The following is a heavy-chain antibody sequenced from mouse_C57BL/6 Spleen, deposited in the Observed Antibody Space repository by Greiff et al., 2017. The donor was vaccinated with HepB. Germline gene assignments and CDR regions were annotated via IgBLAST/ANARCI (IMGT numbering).Heavy chain of an antibody. CDR2: INPSNGGT. V-gene: IGHV1-53*01. CDR1: GYTFTSYW. Sequence: VQLQQSGTELVKPGASVKLSCKASGYTFTSYWMHWVKQRPGQGLEWIGNINPSNGGTNYNEKFKSKATLTVDKSSSTAYMQLSSLTSEDSAVYYCARDRQLYYYAMDSWGQGTSGTVSS. D-gene: IGHD6-1*02. CDR3: ARDRQLYYYAMDS. J-gene: IGHJ4*01.